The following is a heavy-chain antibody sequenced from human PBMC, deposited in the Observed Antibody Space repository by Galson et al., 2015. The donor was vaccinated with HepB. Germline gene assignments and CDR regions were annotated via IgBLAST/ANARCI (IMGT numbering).Heavy chain of an antibody. D-gene: IGHD4-23*01. CDR1: GFTFSNYN. J-gene: IGHJ4*02. V-gene: IGHV3-21*01. CDR2: ISGRSTYI. CDR3: ARDFGGNSGYFDD. Sequence: SLRLSCAASGFTFSNYNFNWVRQAPGKGLEWVSSISGRSTYIYYAGSVRGRFTISRDNSKNSLFLQMYSLRAEDTAFYYCARDFGGNSGYFDDWGQGTQVTVSS.